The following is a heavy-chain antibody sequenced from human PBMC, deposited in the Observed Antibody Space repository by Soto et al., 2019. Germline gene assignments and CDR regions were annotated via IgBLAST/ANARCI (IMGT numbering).Heavy chain of an antibody. J-gene: IGHJ4*02. CDR3: ANAGYLGYASIKAY. V-gene: IGHV3-30*18. CDR2: ISFDGSNK. D-gene: IGHD2-8*01. CDR1: GFTFSDHG. Sequence: QVQLVDSGGGVVQPGTSLRLSCAASGFTFSDHGMHWVRQAPGKGLEWVTVISFDGSNKYYTGSVKGRFTISKDNSKNTVYLPMHSLRVEDTAVYYCANAGYLGYASIKAYWGQGTLVTVSS.